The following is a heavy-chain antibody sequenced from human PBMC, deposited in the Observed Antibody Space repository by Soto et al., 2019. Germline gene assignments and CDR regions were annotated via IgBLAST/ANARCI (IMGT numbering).Heavy chain of an antibody. Sequence: QVQLVQSGADEKKPGASVKVSCKASGYTFTNYAMHWVRQAPGQRLEWMGWINAGNGNTKYSQKLQGRVTITRDTSASTAYMELSSQRSEDTAVYYWARVSGYYLPDYGGQGTLVTVSS. CDR3: ARVSGYYLPDY. CDR2: INAGNGNT. D-gene: IGHD5-12*01. J-gene: IGHJ4*02. V-gene: IGHV1-3*05. CDR1: GYTFTNYA.